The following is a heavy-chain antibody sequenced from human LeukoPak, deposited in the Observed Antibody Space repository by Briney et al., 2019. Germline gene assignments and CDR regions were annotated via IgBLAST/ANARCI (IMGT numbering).Heavy chain of an antibody. D-gene: IGHD2-15*01. CDR1: GFTVSSNY. CDR2: FHSGDST. J-gene: IGHJ1*01. Sequence: GGSLRLSCTVSGFTVSSNYMGWVRQAPGKGLEWVSVFHSGDSTYYADSVKGRFTISRDNSKNTLYLQMNSLRAEDTAVYHCAGYCSGGSCLLGHWGQGTLVTVSS. CDR3: AGYCSGGSCLLGH. V-gene: IGHV3-66*01.